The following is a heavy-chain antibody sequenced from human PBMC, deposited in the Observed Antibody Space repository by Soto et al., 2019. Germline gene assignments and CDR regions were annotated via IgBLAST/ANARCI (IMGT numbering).Heavy chain of an antibody. J-gene: IGHJ4*02. V-gene: IGHV1-2*02. Sequence: HEHLVQSGAEVKRPGASLKVSCKASGYSFTGYYIHWVRQAPGQGLEWMGWINPDSGATNYAQNFQGRVTLTSDTSISTASMDLTSLISDDTGVYYCARGDYGAGGYPFPYFDYWGQGTLVIVSS. CDR2: INPDSGAT. CDR1: GYSFTGYY. D-gene: IGHD2-8*02. CDR3: ARGDYGAGGYPFPYFDY.